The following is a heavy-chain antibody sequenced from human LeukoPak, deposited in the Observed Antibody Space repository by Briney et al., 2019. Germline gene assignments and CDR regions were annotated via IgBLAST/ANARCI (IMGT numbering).Heavy chain of an antibody. J-gene: IGHJ4*02. V-gene: IGHV3-30*18. D-gene: IGHD3-22*01. CDR2: ISYDGSNK. Sequence: GGSLRLSCAASGFTFSSYGMHWVRQAPGKGLEWVAVISYDGSNKYYADSVKGRFTISRDNSKNTLYLQMNSLRAEDTAVYYCAKSPSSGYIPAGFDYWGQGTLVTVSS. CDR3: AKSPSSGYIPAGFDY. CDR1: GFTFSSYG.